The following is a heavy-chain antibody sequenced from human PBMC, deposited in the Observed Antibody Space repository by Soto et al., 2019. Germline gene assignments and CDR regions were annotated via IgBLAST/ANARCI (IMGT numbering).Heavy chain of an antibody. J-gene: IGHJ4*02. CDR3: ATLFLAYCGGDRPIADY. Sequence: ASLKVSCKASGGTFSSYTISWVRQAPGQGLEWMGRIIPILGIANYAQKFQGRVTITADKSTSTAYMELSSLRSEDTAVYYCATLFLAYCGGDRPIADYWGQGTPVTVSS. CDR1: GGTFSSYT. D-gene: IGHD2-21*02. V-gene: IGHV1-69*02. CDR2: IIPILGIA.